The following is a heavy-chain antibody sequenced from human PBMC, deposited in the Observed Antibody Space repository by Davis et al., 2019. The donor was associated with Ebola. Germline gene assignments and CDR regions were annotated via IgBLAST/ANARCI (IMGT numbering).Heavy chain of an antibody. CDR3: AREAGATTRIYDS. CDR2: ISAYNGNT. D-gene: IGHD1-26*01. V-gene: IGHV1-18*01. J-gene: IGHJ5*01. CDR1: SYTFTSYG. Sequence: SVKVSCKASSYTFTSYGISWVRQAPGQGLEWMGWISAYNGNTNYAQKLQGRVTMTTDTSRSTAYMELRRLRSDDTAVYYCAREAGATTRIYDSWGQGTLVTVSS.